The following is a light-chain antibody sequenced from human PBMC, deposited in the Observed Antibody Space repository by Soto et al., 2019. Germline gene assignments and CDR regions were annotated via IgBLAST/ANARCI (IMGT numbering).Light chain of an antibody. CDR1: SSNIGGNT. J-gene: IGLJ1*01. CDR2: TNN. CDR3: AAWDDSLNGFV. V-gene: IGLV1-44*01. Sequence: QAVVTQPPSASGTPGQRVTISCSGGSSNIGGNTVNWYQQLPGAAPKLLIYTNNQRPSGVPDRFSGSKSGTSASLAISGLQSEDEADYYCAAWDDSLNGFVFGTGTKVTVL.